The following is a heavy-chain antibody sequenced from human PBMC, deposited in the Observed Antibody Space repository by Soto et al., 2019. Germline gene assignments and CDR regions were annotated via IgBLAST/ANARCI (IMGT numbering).Heavy chain of an antibody. V-gene: IGHV4-34*01. CDR3: ARGGSSDWQVAFDF. D-gene: IGHD6-19*01. Sequence: SETLSLTCAVYGVSFSGYFWNWIRQTPGKGLEWIGKVNHNGRNNYNPSIKSRVTIALYMSKNQISLTLTSVTAADTAVYYCARGGSSDWQVAFDFWGQGTMGTVSS. CDR1: GVSFSGYF. J-gene: IGHJ3*01. CDR2: VNHNGRN.